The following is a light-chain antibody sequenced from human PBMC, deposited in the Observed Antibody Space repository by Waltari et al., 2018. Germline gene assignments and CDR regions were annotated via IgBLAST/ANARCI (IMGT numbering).Light chain of an antibody. V-gene: IGKV2-24*01. J-gene: IGKJ1*01. CDR2: KIS. CDR1: QSLVNSDRNTY. Sequence: DIVMTQTPLSSPVTLGQPASIPCRSSQSLVNSDRNTYLSWLQQRPGQPPRLLVYKISNLLSGVPDRFSGSGAGTDFTLKISRVEAEDVAIYYCMQGTQFPRTFGQGTKVEIK. CDR3: MQGTQFPRT.